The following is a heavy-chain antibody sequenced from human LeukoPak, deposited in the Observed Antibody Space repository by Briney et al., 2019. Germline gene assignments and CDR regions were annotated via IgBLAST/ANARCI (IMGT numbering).Heavy chain of an antibody. Sequence: GESLKISCKGSEYSFTSYWISWVRQMPGKGLEWMGIIYPGDSDTRYSPSFQGQVTISADKSISTAYLQWSSLKASDSAMYYCARRSGDPRRDFDYWGQGTLVTVSS. CDR3: ARRSGDPRRDFDY. CDR1: EYSFTSYW. CDR2: IYPGDSDT. D-gene: IGHD7-27*01. J-gene: IGHJ4*02. V-gene: IGHV5-51*01.